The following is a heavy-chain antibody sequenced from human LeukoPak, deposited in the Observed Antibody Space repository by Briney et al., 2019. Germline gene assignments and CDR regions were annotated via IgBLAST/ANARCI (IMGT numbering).Heavy chain of an antibody. CDR1: GGSISSSSYY. Sequence: PSETLSLTCTVSGGSISSSSYYWGWIRQPPGKGLEWIGSIYYSGSTYYNPSLKSRVIISVDTSKNQFSLKVTSVTAADTAVYYCARPPSSPLTTGIDAFDIWGQGTMVTVSS. CDR2: IYYSGST. D-gene: IGHD1-14*01. CDR3: ARPPSSPLTTGIDAFDI. J-gene: IGHJ3*02. V-gene: IGHV4-39*01.